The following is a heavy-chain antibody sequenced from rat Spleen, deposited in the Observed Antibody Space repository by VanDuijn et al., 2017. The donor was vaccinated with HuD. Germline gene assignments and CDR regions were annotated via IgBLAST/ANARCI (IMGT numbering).Heavy chain of an antibody. D-gene: IGHD1-11*01. V-gene: IGHV5-7*01. CDR2: ISYDGSST. CDR3: ARLGTEAIGNWFSY. CDR1: GFTLSDYH. J-gene: IGHJ3*01. Sequence: EVQLVESDGGLVQPGRSLKLSCAASGFTLSDYHMAWVRQAPKKGLEWVATISYDGSSTYYRDSVKGRFTISRDNAKSTLYLQMDSLRSEDTATYYCARLGTEAIGNWFSYWGQGTLVSVSS.